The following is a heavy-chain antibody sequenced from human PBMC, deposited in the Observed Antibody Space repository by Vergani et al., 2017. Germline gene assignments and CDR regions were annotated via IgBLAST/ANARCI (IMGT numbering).Heavy chain of an antibody. Sequence: EVQLVQSGAEVKKPGESLRISCKGSGYSFTSYWISWVRQMPGKGLEWMGRIDPSDSYTNYSPSFHGHVSIQAGKSISTAYLQWSSLKASDTAMYYCARPPSYYYDSSGGDAFDIWGQGTMVTVSS. J-gene: IGHJ3*02. CDR1: GYSFTSYW. D-gene: IGHD3-22*01. V-gene: IGHV5-10-1*03. CDR2: IDPSDSYT. CDR3: ARPPSYYYDSSGGDAFDI.